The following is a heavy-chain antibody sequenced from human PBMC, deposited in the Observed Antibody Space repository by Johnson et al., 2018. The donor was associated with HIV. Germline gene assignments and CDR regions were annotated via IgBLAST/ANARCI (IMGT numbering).Heavy chain of an antibody. J-gene: IGHJ3*02. CDR3: ARMVGGEAFDI. Sequence: VQLVESGGGLIQPGGSLRLSCAASGFTFSSYAMSWVRQAPGKGLEWVSVIYSGGSTYHADSVKGRFTISRDNSKNTLYLQMNSLRAEDTAVYYCARMVGGEAFDICGQGTMVTVSS. D-gene: IGHD1-26*01. CDR1: GFTFSSYA. CDR2: IYSGGST. V-gene: IGHV3-66*02.